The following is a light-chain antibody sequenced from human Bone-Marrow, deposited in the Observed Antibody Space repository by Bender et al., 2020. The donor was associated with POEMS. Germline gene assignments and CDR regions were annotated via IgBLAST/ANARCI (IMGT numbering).Light chain of an antibody. Sequence: QSVLTQPPSASGTPGQRVTISCSGGSSNIGAHAVNWYQHLPGTAPKLLIYSSHRRPSEVPDRFSGSKSGTSGSLAISGLRSEDEADYYCAAWDDSLSGLVVFGGGTKLTVL. CDR1: SSNIGAHA. J-gene: IGLJ2*01. V-gene: IGLV1-47*02. CDR2: SSH. CDR3: AAWDDSLSGLVV.